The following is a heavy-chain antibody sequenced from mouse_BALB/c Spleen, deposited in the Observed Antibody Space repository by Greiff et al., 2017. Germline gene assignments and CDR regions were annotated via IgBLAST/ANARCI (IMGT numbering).Heavy chain of an antibody. CDR1: GYTFTSYW. CDR2: IYPGNSDT. J-gene: IGHJ2*01. CDR3: TRGIYYYGSSYFDY. V-gene: IGHV1-5*01. D-gene: IGHD1-1*01. Sequence: VQLKESGTVLARPGASVKMSCKASGYTFTSYWMHWVKERPGQGLEWIGAIYPGNSDTSYNQKFKDKAKLTAVTSTSTAYMELSSLTNEDSAVYYCTRGIYYYGSSYFDYWGQGTTLTVSS.